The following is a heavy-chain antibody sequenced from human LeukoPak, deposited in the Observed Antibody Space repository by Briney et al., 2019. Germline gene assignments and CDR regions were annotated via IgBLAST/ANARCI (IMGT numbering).Heavy chain of an antibody. CDR2: ISGSGDTT. CDR1: GFTFSSYA. Sequence: PGGSLRLSCAVSGFTFSSYAISWVRQAPGKGLEWVSSISGSGDTTYYADPVKGRFTISRDNSKNTLYLQMNGLRAEDTAVYYCAKDSGGYTYVFDYWGQGTLVTVSS. D-gene: IGHD5-18*01. V-gene: IGHV3-23*01. CDR3: AKDSGGYTYVFDY. J-gene: IGHJ4*02.